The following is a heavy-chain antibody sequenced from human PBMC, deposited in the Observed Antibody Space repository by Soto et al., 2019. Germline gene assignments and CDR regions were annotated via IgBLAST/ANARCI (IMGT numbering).Heavy chain of an antibody. CDR1: GGTFSSYA. D-gene: IGHD2-21*02. CDR2: IIPIFGTA. V-gene: IGHV1-69*06. Sequence: QVQLVQSGAEVKKPGSSVKVSCKASGGTFSSYAISWVRQAPGQGLEWMGGIIPIFGTANYAQKFQGRVTITADKSTSTAYMELSSLRSEDTAGYYCARAEPRVVTATPHFDYWGQGTLVTVSS. CDR3: ARAEPRVVTATPHFDY. J-gene: IGHJ4*02.